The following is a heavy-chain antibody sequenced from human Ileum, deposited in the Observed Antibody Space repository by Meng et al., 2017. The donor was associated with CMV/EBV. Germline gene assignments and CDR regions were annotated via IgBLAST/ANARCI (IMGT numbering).Heavy chain of an antibody. J-gene: IGHJ4*02. V-gene: IGHV4-39*07. CDR3: AREPPSGQQLD. D-gene: IGHD6-13*01. CDR1: GGSISSPPYF. CDR2: ISYSGNT. Sequence: LQLPEAGPGMVKPSETLSPPFPVSGGSISSPPYFWGWIRQPPGKGLEWIATISYSGNTYYNPSLKSPVTISLDTSKNQFSLKLTSVTAADTAVYYCAREPPSGQQLDWGQGTLATVSS.